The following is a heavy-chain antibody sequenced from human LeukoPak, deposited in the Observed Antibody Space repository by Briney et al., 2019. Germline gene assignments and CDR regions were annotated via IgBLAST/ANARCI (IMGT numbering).Heavy chain of an antibody. CDR3: TREGVYAPNPTSYHRDAFDI. V-gene: IGHV1-3*01. J-gene: IGHJ3*02. CDR2: INAGNGNT. CDR1: GYTFTSYA. Sequence: ASVKVSCKASGYTFTSYAMHWVRQAPGQRLEWMGWINAGNGNTKYSQKFQGRVTITRDKSTSTANMELSSLRSEDTAVYYCTREGVYAPNPTSYHRDAFDIWGQGTLVIVSS. D-gene: IGHD2/OR15-2a*01.